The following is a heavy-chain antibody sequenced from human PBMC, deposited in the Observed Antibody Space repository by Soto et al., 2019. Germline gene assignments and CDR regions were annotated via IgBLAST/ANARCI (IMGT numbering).Heavy chain of an antibody. V-gene: IGHV3-9*01. CDR3: AKVVVYCSGGSCYSGDYFDY. CDR2: ISWNSGSI. Sequence: PGGSLRLSCAASGFTFDDYAMHWVRQAPGKGLEWVSGISWNSGSIGYADSVKGRFTISRDNAKNSLYLQMNSLRAEDTALYYCAKVVVYCSGGSCYSGDYFDYWGQGTLVTVSS. J-gene: IGHJ4*02. D-gene: IGHD2-15*01. CDR1: GFTFDDYA.